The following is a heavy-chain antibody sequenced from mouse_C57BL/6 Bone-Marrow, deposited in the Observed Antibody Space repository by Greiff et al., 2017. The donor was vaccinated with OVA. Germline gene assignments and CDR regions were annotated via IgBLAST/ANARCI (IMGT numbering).Heavy chain of an antibody. Sequence: VKLQESGPGLVKPSQSLFLTCSITGFPITSGYYWIWIRQSPGKPLEWMGYITHSGETFYNPSLQSPISITRETSKNQFFLQLNSVTTEDTAMYYCAGAYSNYAFAYWGQGTLVTVSA. CDR2: ITHSGET. D-gene: IGHD2-5*01. J-gene: IGHJ3*01. CDR3: AGAYSNYAFAY. CDR1: GFPITSGYY. V-gene: IGHV12-3*01.